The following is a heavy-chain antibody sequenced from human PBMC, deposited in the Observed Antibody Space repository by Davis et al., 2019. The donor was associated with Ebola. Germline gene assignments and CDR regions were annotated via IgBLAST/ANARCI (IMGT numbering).Heavy chain of an antibody. CDR1: GGSISNSY. D-gene: IGHD3-10*01. CDR2: IYYRGGS. J-gene: IGHJ6*03. CDR3: VREDYFASGTYSYYYMDV. V-gene: IGHV4-59*01. Sequence: PSETLSLTCTVSGGSISNSYWSWIRQPPGKGLEWIGHIYYRGGSNYNPSLKSRVAISLDASKNQFSLEVTSVTAADTAVYYCVREDYFASGTYSYYYMDVWGKGTTVTVSS.